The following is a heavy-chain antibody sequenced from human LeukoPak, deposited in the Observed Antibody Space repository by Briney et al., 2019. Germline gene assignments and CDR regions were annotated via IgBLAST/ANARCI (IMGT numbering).Heavy chain of an antibody. J-gene: IGHJ6*03. CDR1: GGTFSSYA. D-gene: IGHD6-13*01. CDR3: ASSLRQQLVPGGTYYYYYSMDV. V-gene: IGHV1-69*13. Sequence: GASVKVSCKASGGTFSSYAISWVRQAPGQGLEWMGGIIPILGTANYAQKFQGRVTITADESTSTAYMELSSLRSEDTAVYYCASSLRQQLVPGGTYYYYYSMDVWGKGTTVTVSS. CDR2: IIPILGTA.